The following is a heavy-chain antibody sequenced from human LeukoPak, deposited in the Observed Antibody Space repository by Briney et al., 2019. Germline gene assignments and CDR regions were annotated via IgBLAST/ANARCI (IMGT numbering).Heavy chain of an antibody. Sequence: GRSLGLSCAASVFTFSSYGMHWVRQAPGKGLEWVAVISYDGSNKYYADSVKGRFTISRDNSKNTLYLQMNSLRAEDTAVYHCATVVTAAYQFDYWGQGTLVTVSS. CDR3: ATVVTAAYQFDY. V-gene: IGHV3-30*03. D-gene: IGHD2-21*02. J-gene: IGHJ4*02. CDR1: VFTFSSYG. CDR2: ISYDGSNK.